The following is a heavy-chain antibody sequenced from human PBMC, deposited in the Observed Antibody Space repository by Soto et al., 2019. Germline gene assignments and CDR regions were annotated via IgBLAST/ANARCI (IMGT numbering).Heavy chain of an antibody. CDR3: AKDAKILDWLPSSYYFDC. V-gene: IGHV3-23*01. CDR1: GLSFSSNA. CDR2: ISRSGNST. J-gene: IGHJ4*02. Sequence: PGGSLRLSCAVYGLSFSSNAMTWVRQSPGKGLEWVSSISRSGNSTYSADSVRGRFTISRDNSKNTLYLQMNSLRAEDTAVYYCAKDAKILDWLPSSYYFDCWGQGSMVTVSS. D-gene: IGHD3-9*01.